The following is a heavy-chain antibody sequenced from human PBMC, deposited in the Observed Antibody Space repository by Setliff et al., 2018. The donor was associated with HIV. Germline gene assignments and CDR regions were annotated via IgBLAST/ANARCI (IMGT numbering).Heavy chain of an antibody. CDR3: AKGAGFYGDYTFDY. D-gene: IGHD4-17*01. J-gene: IGHJ4*02. CDR1: GASITSHY. V-gene: IGHV4-59*11. CDR2: IYSTGIT. Sequence: PSETLSLTCTVSGASITSHYWSWIRQSPGRELEWIGYIYSTGITNYNPSLQSRVSISMDAFKNKFSLKVTSVTSADAAVYYCAKGAGFYGDYTFDYWGQGKLVTVSS.